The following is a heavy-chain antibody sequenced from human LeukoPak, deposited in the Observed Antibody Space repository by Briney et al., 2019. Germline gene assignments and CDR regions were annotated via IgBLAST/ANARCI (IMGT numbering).Heavy chain of an antibody. CDR3: ARGREWELRASLDY. V-gene: IGHV3-33*01. CDR1: GFTFSSYG. J-gene: IGHJ4*02. D-gene: IGHD1-26*01. Sequence: GGSLRLSCAASGFTFSSYGMHWVRQAPGKGLEWVAVIWYDGSNKYYADSVKGRFTICRDNSKNTLYLQMNSLRAEDTAVYYCARGREWELRASLDYWGQGTLVTVSS. CDR2: IWYDGSNK.